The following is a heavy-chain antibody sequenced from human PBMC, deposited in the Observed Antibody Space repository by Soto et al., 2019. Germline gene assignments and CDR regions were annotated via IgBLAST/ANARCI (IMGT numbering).Heavy chain of an antibody. Sequence: SENLSLTFTVPGGSISSSSYYWRWISHPPGKGLEWIGSIYYSGSTYYNPSLKSRVTISVDTSKNQFSLKLSSVTAADTAVYYCARRGYYYDSSGYPSVWYWGQGTLVTVS. CDR2: IYYSGST. CDR1: GGSISSSSYY. J-gene: IGHJ4*02. D-gene: IGHD3-22*01. V-gene: IGHV4-39*01. CDR3: ARRGYYYDSSGYPSVWY.